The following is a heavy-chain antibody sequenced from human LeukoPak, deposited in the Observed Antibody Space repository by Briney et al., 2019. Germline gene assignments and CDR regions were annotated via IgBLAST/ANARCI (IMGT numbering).Heavy chain of an antibody. J-gene: IGHJ3*02. D-gene: IGHD3-22*01. CDR1: GYTFTSYG. CDR2: ISAYNGNT. Sequence: GASVKVSCKASGYTFTSYGISWVRQAPGQGLEWMGWISAYNGNTNYAQKLQGRVTMTTDTSTSTAYMELRSLRSGDTAVYYCARVGAYYYDSSGYYAFDIWGQGTMVTVSS. CDR3: ARVGAYYYDSSGYYAFDI. V-gene: IGHV1-18*01.